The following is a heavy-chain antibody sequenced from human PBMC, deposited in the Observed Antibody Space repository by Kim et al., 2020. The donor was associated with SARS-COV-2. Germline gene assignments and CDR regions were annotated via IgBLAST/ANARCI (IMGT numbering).Heavy chain of an antibody. J-gene: IGHJ6*02. CDR3: AREDYGGNPDYFYGMDV. D-gene: IGHD4-17*01. V-gene: IGHV3-33*01. Sequence: GGSLRLSCAASGFVFSSYGMQWVRQAPGKGLEWVAVIWYDGSGKYYSDSVKGRFTISRDNSKNTLFLQMNSLRAEDTAVYYCAREDYGGNPDYFYGMDVWGQGTTVTVSS. CDR1: GFVFSSYG. CDR2: IWYDGSGK.